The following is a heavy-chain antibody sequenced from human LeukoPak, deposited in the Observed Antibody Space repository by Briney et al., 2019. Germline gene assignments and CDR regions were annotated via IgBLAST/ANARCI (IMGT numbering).Heavy chain of an antibody. CDR3: ARGMYDLQLGAWFDP. Sequence: PSETLSLTCNVPGGSINGDYWSWIRQSPGKGLEYIGFMFASGTSNYNPSLKSRVTMSVDTSKNQFSLKLSSVTAADTAVYYCARGMYDLQLGAWFDPWGQGTLVTVSS. V-gene: IGHV4-59*01. CDR2: MFASGTS. CDR1: GGSINGDY. D-gene: IGHD3-16*01. J-gene: IGHJ5*02.